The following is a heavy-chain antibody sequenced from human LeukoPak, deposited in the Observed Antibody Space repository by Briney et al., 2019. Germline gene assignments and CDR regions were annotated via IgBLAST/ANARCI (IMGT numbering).Heavy chain of an antibody. Sequence: SGGSLRLSCAASGFTFSSYAMSWVRQAPGKGLEWVSAISGSGGSTYYADSVKGRFTISRDNSKNTLCLQMNSLRAEDTAVYYCAKGGVWFPGGDGMDVWGKGTTVTVSS. J-gene: IGHJ6*04. CDR2: ISGSGGST. D-gene: IGHD3-10*01. CDR3: AKGGVWFPGGDGMDV. V-gene: IGHV3-23*01. CDR1: GFTFSSYA.